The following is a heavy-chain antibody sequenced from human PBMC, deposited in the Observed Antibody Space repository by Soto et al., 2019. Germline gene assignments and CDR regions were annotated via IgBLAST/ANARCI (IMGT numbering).Heavy chain of an antibody. J-gene: IGHJ2*01. D-gene: IGHD3-22*01. Sequence: SETLSLTCTVSGGSISSSSYYWGWIRQPPGKGLEWIGSIYYSGSTYYNPSLKSRVTISVDTSKNQFSLKLSSVTAADTAVYYCARHLDYYDSSGYYGRHWYFDLWGRGTLVTVS. CDR2: IYYSGST. V-gene: IGHV4-39*01. CDR3: ARHLDYYDSSGYYGRHWYFDL. CDR1: GGSISSSSYY.